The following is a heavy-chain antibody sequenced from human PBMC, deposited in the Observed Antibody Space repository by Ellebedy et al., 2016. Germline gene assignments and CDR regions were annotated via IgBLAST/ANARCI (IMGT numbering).Heavy chain of an antibody. V-gene: IGHV4-39*01. D-gene: IGHD3-10*01. CDR1: GGSISSSSYY. CDR2: IYYSGST. Sequence: SETLSLXXTVSGGSISSSSYYWGWIRQPPGKGLEWIGSIYYSGSTYYNPSLKSRVTVSVDTSKNQFSLKLTSVTAADTAVYYCARLGYYGSGTNWFDPWGQGTLVTVSS. CDR3: ARLGYYGSGTNWFDP. J-gene: IGHJ5*02.